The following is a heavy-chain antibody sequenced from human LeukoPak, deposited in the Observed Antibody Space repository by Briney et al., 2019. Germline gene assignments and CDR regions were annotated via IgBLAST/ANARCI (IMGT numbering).Heavy chain of an antibody. CDR1: GYTFTSYG. D-gene: IGHD6-6*01. CDR2: ISAYNGNT. Sequence: ASVKVSCKASGYTFTSYGISWVRQAPGQGLEWMGWISAYNGNTNYAQKLQGRVTMTTDTSTSTAYMELRSLRSDDTAVYYCARARPGYYYYYMDVWGKGTTVTVSS. J-gene: IGHJ6*03. V-gene: IGHV1-18*01. CDR3: ARARPGYYYYYMDV.